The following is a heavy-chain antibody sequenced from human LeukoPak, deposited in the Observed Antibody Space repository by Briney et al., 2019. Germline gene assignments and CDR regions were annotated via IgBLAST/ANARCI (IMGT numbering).Heavy chain of an antibody. D-gene: IGHD4-17*01. V-gene: IGHV1-46*01. CDR3: ALRAGQVDY. CDR2: INPSGGST. CDR1: GYTFTSYY. Sequence: ASVKVSCKASGYTFTSYYMHWVRQAPGQGLEWMGIINPSGGSTSYAQKFQGRVTMTTDTSTSTAYMELRSLRSDDTAVYYCALRAGQVDYWGQGTLVTVSS. J-gene: IGHJ4*02.